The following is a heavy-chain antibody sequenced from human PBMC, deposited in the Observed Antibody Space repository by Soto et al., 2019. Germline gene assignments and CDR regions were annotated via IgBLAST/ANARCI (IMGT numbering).Heavy chain of an antibody. Sequence: XGSLRLSCAASGFTFSSYSMNWVRQAPGKGLEWVSYISSSSSTIYYADSVKGRFTISRDNAKNSLYLQMNSLRDEDTAVYYCARNGGNRYCGGDWPIYYYYGMDVWGQGTTVTVSS. J-gene: IGHJ6*02. CDR1: GFTFSSYS. CDR3: ARNGGNRYCGGDWPIYYYYGMDV. V-gene: IGHV3-48*02. CDR2: ISSSSSTI. D-gene: IGHD2-21*02.